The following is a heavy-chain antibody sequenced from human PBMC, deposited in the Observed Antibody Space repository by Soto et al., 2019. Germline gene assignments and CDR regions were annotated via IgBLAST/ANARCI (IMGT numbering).Heavy chain of an antibody. V-gene: IGHV3-23*01. Sequence: EVQLLESGGGLVQPGGSLRLSCAASGFTFSSYAMSWVRQAPGKGLEWVSAISGSGGSTYYADSVKGRFTISRDNSKNTLYLQMNSLRAEDTAVDYCAGVLVVVAVPTRHDVVMDVGGKGTTVTVSS. CDR3: AGVLVVVAVPTRHDVVMDV. CDR2: ISGSGGST. D-gene: IGHD2-15*01. CDR1: GFTFSSYA. J-gene: IGHJ6*03.